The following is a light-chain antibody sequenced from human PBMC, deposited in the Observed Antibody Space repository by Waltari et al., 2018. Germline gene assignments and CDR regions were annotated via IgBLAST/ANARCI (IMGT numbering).Light chain of an antibody. J-gene: IGKJ1*01. CDR2: DTS. V-gene: IGKV3-20*01. CDR1: QSVSRS. Sequence: EVVLTQFPGTLSSSPGDAATLSGRASQSVSRSLAWYQQKPGQAPRLLIYDTSRRATCIPDRCSGSGSGTDFSLTISRLGPEDFAMYYCQKYASLPATFGQGTKVEIK. CDR3: QKYASLPAT.